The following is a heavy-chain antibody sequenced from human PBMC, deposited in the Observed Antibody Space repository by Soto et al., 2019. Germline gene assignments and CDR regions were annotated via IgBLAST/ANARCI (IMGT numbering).Heavy chain of an antibody. CDR1: RFTFSTYE. J-gene: IGHJ4*02. Sequence: GGSLRLSCAASRFTFSTYEMHWVRQAPGKGLEWVSCISSSGSSVYYADSVKGRFTISRDNSRNSLYLQMNSLGDEDTALYYCVRYCSSTLCNGVATRTFDYWGQGXLVTVYS. V-gene: IGHV3-48*03. D-gene: IGHD5-12*01. CDR3: VRYCSSTLCNGVATRTFDY. CDR2: ISSSGSSV.